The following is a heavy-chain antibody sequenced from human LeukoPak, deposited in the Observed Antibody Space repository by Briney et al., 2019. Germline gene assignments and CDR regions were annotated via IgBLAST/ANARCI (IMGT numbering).Heavy chain of an antibody. V-gene: IGHV3-66*01. CDR1: GFTVSSNY. CDR2: IYSGGST. Sequence: GGSLRLSCAASGFTVSSNYMSWVRQAPGKGLEYVSVIYSGGSTYYADSVKGRFTISRDNSKNTLYLQMNSLRAEDTAVYYCARGMAVAGNGFDYWGQGTLVTVSS. J-gene: IGHJ4*02. CDR3: ARGMAVAGNGFDY. D-gene: IGHD6-19*01.